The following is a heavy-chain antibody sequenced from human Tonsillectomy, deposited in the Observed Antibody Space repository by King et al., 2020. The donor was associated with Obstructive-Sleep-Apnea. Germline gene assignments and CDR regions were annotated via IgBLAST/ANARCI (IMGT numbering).Heavy chain of an antibody. Sequence: VQLVESGGGLVQPGGSLRLSCAASGFTFSSYWMSWVRQAPGKGLEWVANIKQDGREKYYVDSVKGRFTISRDNAKNSLYLHMNSLRAEDTAVYYCARDSSDYGDPFDYWGQGTLVTVSS. CDR2: IKQDGREK. CDR3: ARDSSDYGDPFDY. CDR1: GFTFSSYW. J-gene: IGHJ4*02. D-gene: IGHD4-17*01. V-gene: IGHV3-7*01.